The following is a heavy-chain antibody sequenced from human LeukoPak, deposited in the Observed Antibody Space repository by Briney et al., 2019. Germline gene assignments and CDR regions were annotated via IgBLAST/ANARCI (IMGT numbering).Heavy chain of an antibody. CDR1: GGSISSSSYY. Sequence: SETLSLTCTVSGGSISSSSYYWGWIRPPPGKGLEWVGTIHYSGSTYHNPSLKSRVTISVDTSKNQFSLKLSSVTAADTAAYYCARHYCSSSSCARLGVIDYWGQGILVTVSS. CDR3: ARHYCSSSSCARLGVIDY. V-gene: IGHV4-39*01. J-gene: IGHJ4*02. D-gene: IGHD2-2*01. CDR2: IHYSGST.